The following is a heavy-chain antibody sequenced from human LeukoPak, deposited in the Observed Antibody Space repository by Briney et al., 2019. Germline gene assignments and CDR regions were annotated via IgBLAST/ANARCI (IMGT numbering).Heavy chain of an antibody. V-gene: IGHV4-4*07. CDR3: ARVYYSNSYDYWYFDL. J-gene: IGHJ2*01. D-gene: IGHD6-13*01. CDR1: SDSISSYY. Sequence: SETLSLTCTVSSDSISSYYWSWIRQPAGKGLEWIGRIYTSGSTNYNPSLKSRVTISIDTSKNQFSLKLSSVTAADTAVYYCARVYYSNSYDYWYFDLWGRGTLVTVSS. CDR2: IYTSGST.